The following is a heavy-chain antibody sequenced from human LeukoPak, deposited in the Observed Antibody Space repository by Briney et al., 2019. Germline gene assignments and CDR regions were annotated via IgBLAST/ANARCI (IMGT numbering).Heavy chain of an antibody. CDR1: GYTFTGYY. V-gene: IGHV1-2*02. J-gene: IGHJ4*02. D-gene: IGHD3-3*01. CDR3: AKDLSSVRFLEWLLYPYFNY. CDR2: INPNSGGT. Sequence: ASVKVSCKASGYTFTGYYMHWVRQAPGQGLEWMGWINPNSGGTNYAQKFQGRVTMTRDTSISTAYMELSRLRSDDTAVYYCAKDLSSVRFLEWLLYPYFNYWGQGTLVTVSS.